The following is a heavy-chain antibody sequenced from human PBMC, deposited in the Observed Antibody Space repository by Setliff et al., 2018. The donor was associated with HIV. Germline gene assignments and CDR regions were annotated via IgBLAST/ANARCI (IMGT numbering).Heavy chain of an antibody. Sequence: KPSETLSLTCTVSGGSISSHYWSWIRRSPGSGLEWIGYVYHSGTGTIRYNPSLKSRVTISVDTSKSQFSLKLNSMTAADTAVYYCARGGYYYDSGSSFDSWGQGTLVTVSS. CDR2: VYHSGTGTI. CDR3: ARGGYYYDSGSSFDS. V-gene: IGHV4-59*11. D-gene: IGHD3-10*01. CDR1: GGSISSHY. J-gene: IGHJ4*02.